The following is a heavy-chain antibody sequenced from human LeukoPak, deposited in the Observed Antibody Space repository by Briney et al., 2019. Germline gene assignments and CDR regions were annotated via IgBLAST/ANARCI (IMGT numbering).Heavy chain of an antibody. CDR3: ATKNGLVVVPAAIYDDAFDI. D-gene: IGHD2-2*02. CDR2: IIPILGIA. CDR1: GYTFTSYD. J-gene: IGHJ3*02. Sequence: ASVKVSCKASGYTFTSYDINWVRQATGQGLEWMGRIIPILGIANYAQKFQGRVTITTDKSTSTAYMELSSLRSEDTAVYYCATKNGLVVVPAAIYDDAFDIWGQGTMVTVSS. V-gene: IGHV1-69*04.